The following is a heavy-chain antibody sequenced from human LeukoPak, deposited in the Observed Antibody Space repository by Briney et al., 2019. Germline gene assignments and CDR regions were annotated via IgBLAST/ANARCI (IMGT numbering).Heavy chain of an antibody. Sequence: ASVKVSCTASGYTFGISWVRQAPGQGLEWMGWISGYNGNTNYAQKLQGRVTMTTDTSTSTAYMELRSLRSDDTAVYYCARDSRDYYYYYMDVWGKGTTVTVSS. J-gene: IGHJ6*03. CDR1: GYTFG. CDR3: ARDSRDYYYYYMDV. V-gene: IGHV1-18*01. CDR2: ISGYNGNT.